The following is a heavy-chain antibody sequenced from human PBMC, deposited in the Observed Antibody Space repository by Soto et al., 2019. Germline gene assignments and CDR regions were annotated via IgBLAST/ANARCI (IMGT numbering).Heavy chain of an antibody. Sequence: QVQLMQSGNEVKKPGASVTVSCKASGYTFANYGISWVRQAPGQGLEWMGWISGNNGATNFAPKVQDRITMTLDTSTGGAVLILRSLRSDDTSIYYCVRVLKYLRVTGNWFDSWGPGTLGTVSS. CDR2: ISGNNGAT. CDR1: GYTFANYG. J-gene: IGHJ5*01. V-gene: IGHV1-18*04. D-gene: IGHD1-1*01. CDR3: VRVLKYLRVTGNWFDS.